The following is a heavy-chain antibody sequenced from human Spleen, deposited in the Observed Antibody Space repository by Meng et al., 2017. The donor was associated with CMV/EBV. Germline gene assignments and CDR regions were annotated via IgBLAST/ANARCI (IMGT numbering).Heavy chain of an antibody. Sequence: ASVKVSCKASGYTFTDYYMYWVRQAPGQGLELMGWINPNSGGTNYEQKFQGRVTMTRDTSISAAYMEVNRLISDDTAVYYCARPRYCRSTTCYGFDYWGQGTLVTSPQ. J-gene: IGHJ4*02. CDR3: ARPRYCRSTTCYGFDY. CDR2: INPNSGGT. D-gene: IGHD2-2*01. V-gene: IGHV1-2*02. CDR1: GYTFTDYY.